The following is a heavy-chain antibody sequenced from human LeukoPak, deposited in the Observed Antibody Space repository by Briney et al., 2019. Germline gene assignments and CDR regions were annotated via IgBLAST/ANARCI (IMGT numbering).Heavy chain of an antibody. D-gene: IGHD3-16*01. CDR1: GGSISSSSYY. J-gene: IGHJ4*02. CDR2: IYYSGST. Sequence: SETLSLTCTVSGGSISSSSYYWGWIRQPPGKGLEWIGSIYYSGSTYYNPSLKSRVTMSVDTSKNQFSLKLSSVTAADTAVYYCARDRGSGLDYWGQGTLVTVSS. V-gene: IGHV4-39*07. CDR3: ARDRGSGLDY.